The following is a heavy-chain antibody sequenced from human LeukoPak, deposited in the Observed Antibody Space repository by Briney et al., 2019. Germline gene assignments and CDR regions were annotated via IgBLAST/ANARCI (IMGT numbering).Heavy chain of an antibody. J-gene: IGHJ6*03. Sequence: SETLSLTYTVSGGSISSGSYYWSWIRQPAGKGLEWIGRIYTSGSTNYNPSLKSRVTISVDTSKNQFSLKLSSVTAADTAVYYCARDEHDHGDYYYYYMDVWGKGTTVTVSS. V-gene: IGHV4-61*02. CDR3: ARDEHDHGDYYYYYMDV. CDR1: GGSISSGSYY. D-gene: IGHD4-17*01. CDR2: IYTSGST.